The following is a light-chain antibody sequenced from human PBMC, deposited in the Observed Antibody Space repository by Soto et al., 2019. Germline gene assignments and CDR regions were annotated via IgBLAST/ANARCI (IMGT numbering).Light chain of an antibody. CDR3: QQYRTFPIT. CDR2: DAS. J-gene: IGKJ5*01. V-gene: IGKV1-33*01. CDR1: QDISNY. Sequence: DIPMTQSPSSLSASVGDRVTFTCQASQDISNYLNWYQQKPGKAPKLLIYDASNLETGVPSRFSGSGSGTDFTFTISSLQPEDIATYYCQQYRTFPITFGQGTRLELK.